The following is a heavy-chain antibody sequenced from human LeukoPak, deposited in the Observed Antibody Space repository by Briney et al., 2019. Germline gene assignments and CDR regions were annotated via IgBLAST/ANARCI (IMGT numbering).Heavy chain of an antibody. CDR1: GYTFTGYY. CDR3: ARDGVYYDSSGYYESHALDI. V-gene: IGHV1-2*04. Sequence: ASVKVSCKASGYTFTGYYMHWVRQAPGQGLEWMGWINPNSGGTNYAQKFQGWVTMTRDTSISTAYMELSRLRSDDTAVYYCARDGVYYDSSGYYESHALDIWGQGTMVTVSS. CDR2: INPNSGGT. D-gene: IGHD3-22*01. J-gene: IGHJ3*02.